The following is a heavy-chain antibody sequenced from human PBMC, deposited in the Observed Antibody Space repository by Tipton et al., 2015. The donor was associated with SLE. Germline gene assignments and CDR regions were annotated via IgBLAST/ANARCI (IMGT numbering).Heavy chain of an antibody. CDR3: AGVAATRYYFDY. Sequence: SLRLSCAASGFTFSSYGMHWVRQAPGKGLEWVAVISYDGSNKYYADSVKGRFTISRDNSKNTLYLQMNSLRAEDTAVYYCAGVAATRYYFDYWGQGTLVTVSS. D-gene: IGHD2-15*01. CDR2: ISYDGSNK. V-gene: IGHV3-30*03. CDR1: GFTFSSYG. J-gene: IGHJ4*02.